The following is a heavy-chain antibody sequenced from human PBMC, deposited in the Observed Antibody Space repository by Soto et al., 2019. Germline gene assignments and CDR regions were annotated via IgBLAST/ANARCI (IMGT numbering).Heavy chain of an antibody. Sequence: GGSLRLSCAASGFTFSSYSMNWVRQAPGQGLEWISYIRSDGSAVFYAASVKGRFTISRDTAKSTLFLQMDSLRAEDTALYYSAKEGASGSYYSSWGQGTLVTVSS. CDR1: GFTFSSYS. CDR3: AKEGASGSYYSS. V-gene: IGHV3-48*01. CDR2: IRSDGSAV. J-gene: IGHJ5*02. D-gene: IGHD3-10*01.